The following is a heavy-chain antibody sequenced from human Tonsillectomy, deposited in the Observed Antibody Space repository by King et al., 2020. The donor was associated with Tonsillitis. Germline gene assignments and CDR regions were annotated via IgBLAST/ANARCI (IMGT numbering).Heavy chain of an antibody. CDR1: GFTINTYW. CDR3: ARDTYYYNNSGHSHFDY. D-gene: IGHD3-22*01. V-gene: IGHV3-7*03. Sequence: VQLVESGGGLVQPGGSLRLSCAASGFTINTYWMSWVRQAPGKGLEWVANIKQDESEKCYVDSVKGRFTISRDNAKNSLYLQMNSLRAEDTAVYYCARDTYYYNNSGHSHFDYWDRGTLVTVSS. J-gene: IGHJ4*02. CDR2: IKQDESEK.